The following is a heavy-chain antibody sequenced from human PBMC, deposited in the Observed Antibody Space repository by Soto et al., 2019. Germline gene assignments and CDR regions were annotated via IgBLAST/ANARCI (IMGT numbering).Heavy chain of an antibody. CDR3: ARDRDSSGYYRYYFDY. Sequence: ASVKVSCKASGYTFTSYYMHWVRQAPGQGLEWMGIINPSGGSTSYAQKFQGRVTMTRDTSTSTVYMELSSLRSEDTAVYYCARDRDSSGYYRYYFDYWGQGTLVTVSS. V-gene: IGHV1-46*01. D-gene: IGHD3-22*01. CDR2: INPSGGST. J-gene: IGHJ4*02. CDR1: GYTFTSYY.